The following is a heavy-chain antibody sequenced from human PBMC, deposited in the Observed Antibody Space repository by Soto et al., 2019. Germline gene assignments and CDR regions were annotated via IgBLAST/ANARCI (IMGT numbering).Heavy chain of an antibody. D-gene: IGHD6-19*01. CDR1: GFTFNNYA. V-gene: IGHV3-23*01. Sequence: EVHLLESGGGLVQPGGSLRLSCAASGFTFNNYAMSWVRQAPGKGLEWVSGISASGGSTYYADSVKGRFTISRDNSKNTLYLQMNSLRAEDTAVYYCAKWGQQWLDGYYYGMDVWGQGTTSPSP. CDR2: ISASGGST. CDR3: AKWGQQWLDGYYYGMDV. J-gene: IGHJ6*02.